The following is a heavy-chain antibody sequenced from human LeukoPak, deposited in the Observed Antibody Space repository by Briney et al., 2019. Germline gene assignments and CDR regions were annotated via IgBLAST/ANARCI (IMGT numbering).Heavy chain of an antibody. CDR3: ARHSLNNYGSYY. V-gene: IGHV4-39*01. J-gene: IGHJ4*02. D-gene: IGHD5-24*01. CDR2: IHCDGNT. Sequence: SETLSLTCTVSGGSISSYYWSWIRQPPGKGLEWIGSIHCDGNTYYKPSLKSRVTISVDTSKIQFSLRLSSATAADMATYYCARHSLNNYGSYYWGQGTLVTVSS. CDR1: GGSISSYY.